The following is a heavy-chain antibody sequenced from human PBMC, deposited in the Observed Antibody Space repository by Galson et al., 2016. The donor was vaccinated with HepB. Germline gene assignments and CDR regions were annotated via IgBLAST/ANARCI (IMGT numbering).Heavy chain of an antibody. Sequence: SLRLSCAASGFGFSSHWMHWVRQAPETGLVWISRVDSNGGNVRYADSVKGLFTVSSDNAQNTLYLKMNSLRAENSGVYFRARKSSCNDGVCYDAFDVWGQGTLVIVSS. V-gene: IGHV3-74*01. J-gene: IGHJ3*01. CDR1: GFGFSSHW. CDR2: VDSNGGNV. D-gene: IGHD3-3*01. CDR3: ARKSSCNDGVCYDAFDV.